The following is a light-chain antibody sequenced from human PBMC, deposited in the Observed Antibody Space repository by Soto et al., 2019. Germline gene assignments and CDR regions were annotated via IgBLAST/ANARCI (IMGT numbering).Light chain of an antibody. CDR2: KAS. Sequence: DLQMTQSPSTLSASVGDRVTITCRASQSISSWLAWYQQKPGKAPKLLIYKASSLESGVPSRFSGSGSGTEFTLTISSLQPDDFATYYCQQYNGHSAWTFGQGTKVEIK. CDR3: QQYNGHSAWT. CDR1: QSISSW. V-gene: IGKV1-5*03. J-gene: IGKJ1*01.